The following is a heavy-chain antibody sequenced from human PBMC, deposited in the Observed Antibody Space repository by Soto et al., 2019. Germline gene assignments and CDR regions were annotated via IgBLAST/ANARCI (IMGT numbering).Heavy chain of an antibody. J-gene: IGHJ5*02. V-gene: IGHV1-8*01. CDR1: GYTFTSYD. Sequence: ASVKVSCKASGYTFTSYDINWVRQATGQGLEWMGWMNPNSGNTGYAQKFQGRVTMTRNTSISTAYMELSSLRSEDTAVYYCAKEGSAAGTGWFDPWGQGTLVTVSS. CDR3: AKEGSAAGTGWFDP. CDR2: MNPNSGNT. D-gene: IGHD6-13*01.